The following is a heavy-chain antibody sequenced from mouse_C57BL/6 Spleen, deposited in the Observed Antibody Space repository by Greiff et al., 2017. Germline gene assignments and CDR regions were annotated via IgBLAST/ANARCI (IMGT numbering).Heavy chain of an antibody. V-gene: IGHV1-61*01. CDR2: IYPSDSET. D-gene: IGHD6-1*01. CDR1: GYTFTSYW. J-gene: IGHJ1*03. CDR3: AGEAYWDFEV. Sequence: VQLHQPGAELVRPGSSVKLSCKASGYTFTSYWMDWVKQRPGQGLEWIGNIYPSDSETHYNQKFKDKATLTVDKSSSTAYMQLSSLTSEDAAVYDCAGEAYWDFEVWGTGTTVTVSA.